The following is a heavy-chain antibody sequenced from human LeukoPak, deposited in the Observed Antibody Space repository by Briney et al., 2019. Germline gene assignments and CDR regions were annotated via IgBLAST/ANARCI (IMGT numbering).Heavy chain of an antibody. D-gene: IGHD7-27*01. J-gene: IGHJ4*02. CDR2: IYYSGST. Sequence: SETLSRTCAVYGVSFSSYYWSWIRQPPGKGLEWIGYIYYSGSTNYNPSLKSRVTMSVDRSKNQFSLKLNSVTAADTAVYYCARVPWGSGYFDYWGQGTLVTVSS. V-gene: IGHV4-59*12. CDR3: ARVPWGSGYFDY. CDR1: GVSFSSYY.